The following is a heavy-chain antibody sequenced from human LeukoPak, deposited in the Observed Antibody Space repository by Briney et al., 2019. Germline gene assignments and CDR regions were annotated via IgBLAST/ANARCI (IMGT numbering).Heavy chain of an antibody. J-gene: IGHJ4*02. D-gene: IGHD1/OR15-1a*01. V-gene: IGHV2-5*02. CDR2: IYWDDDK. CDR3: AHRRPGHLTGWDNSYFDN. Sequence: SGPTLVNPTQTLTLTCTFSGFSLYSSGVGVGWIRQPPGKVLEWLAVIYWDDDKRYNPSLRSRLTMSKDASKSQVFLVMSNMDPVDTATYYCAHRRPGHLTGWDNSYFDNWGPGTLVTVSS. CDR1: GFSLYSSGVG.